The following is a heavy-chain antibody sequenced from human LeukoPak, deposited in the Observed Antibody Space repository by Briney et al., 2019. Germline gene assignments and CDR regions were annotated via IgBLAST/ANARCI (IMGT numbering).Heavy chain of an antibody. D-gene: IGHD4-17*01. CDR3: ARGDYGEHRHFDY. CDR2: ISAYNGNT. Sequence: ASVKVSFKASGYTFTSYGISWVRQAPGQGLEWLGWISAYNGNTNYAQKLQGRVTMTTDTSTSAAYMELGSLRSDETAVYYCARGDYGEHRHFDYWGQGTLVSVSS. CDR1: GYTFTSYG. J-gene: IGHJ4*02. V-gene: IGHV1-18*04.